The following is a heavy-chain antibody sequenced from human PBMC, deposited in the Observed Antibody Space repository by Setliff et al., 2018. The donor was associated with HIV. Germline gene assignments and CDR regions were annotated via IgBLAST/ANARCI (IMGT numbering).Heavy chain of an antibody. V-gene: IGHV3-23*01. CDR3: ARVTSDSSGYYWGYYFDY. J-gene: IGHJ4*02. CDR1: GFTFRTSW. Sequence: GGSLRLSCAASGFTFRTSWMSWVRQAPGKGLEWVSAISASGGSTYYADSVNGRFTISRDNSENTLYLQMNGLRSEDTAVYYCARVTSDSSGYYWGYYFDYWGQGTRVTVSS. D-gene: IGHD3-22*01. CDR2: ISASGGST.